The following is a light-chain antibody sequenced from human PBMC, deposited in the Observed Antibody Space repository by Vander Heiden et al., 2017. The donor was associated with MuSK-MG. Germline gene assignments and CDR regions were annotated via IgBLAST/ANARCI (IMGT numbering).Light chain of an antibody. Sequence: DIQMTQSPSSLSASVGGRVTITCRASQGISNNLNWYQQKPGKTPKLLIYAASSLQSAMPSRFSDSASGADYTLTISILHPEDFAAYYCQQSDTTPRTFGQGTRVEIK. CDR1: QGISNN. CDR3: QQSDTTPRT. CDR2: AAS. J-gene: IGKJ1*01. V-gene: IGKV1-39*01.